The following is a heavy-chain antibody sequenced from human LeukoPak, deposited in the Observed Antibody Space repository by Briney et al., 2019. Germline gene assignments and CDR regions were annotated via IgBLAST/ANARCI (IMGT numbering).Heavy chain of an antibody. V-gene: IGHV4-34*01. J-gene: IGHJ6*02. CDR3: AAISSYYYYGMDV. D-gene: IGHD2-2*01. Sequence: ASETLSLTCAVYGGSFSGYYWSWIRQPPGKGLEWIGEINHSGSTNYNPSLKSRVTISVDTSKNQFSLKLSPVTAADTAVYYCAAISSYYYYGMDVWGQGTTVTVSS. CDR2: INHSGST. CDR1: GGSFSGYY.